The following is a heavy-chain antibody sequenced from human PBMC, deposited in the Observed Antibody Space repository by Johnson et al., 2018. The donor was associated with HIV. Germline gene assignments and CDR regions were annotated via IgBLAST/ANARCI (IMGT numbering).Heavy chain of an antibody. Sequence: QVQLVESGGDLVQPGGSLRLSCAASGFTFDDYAMHWVRQAPGKGLEWVAFIRYDGSNKYYADSVKGRFTISRDNSKNTLYLQMNSLRAEDTAVYYCPVDTEAFDIWGQGTMVTVSS. D-gene: IGHD1-14*01. CDR2: IRYDGSNK. CDR1: GFTFDDYA. V-gene: IGHV3-30*02. CDR3: PVDTEAFDI. J-gene: IGHJ3*02.